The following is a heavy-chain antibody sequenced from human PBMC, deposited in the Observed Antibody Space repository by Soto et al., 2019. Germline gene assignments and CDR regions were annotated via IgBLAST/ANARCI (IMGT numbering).Heavy chain of an antibody. Sequence: EVQLVESGGGLVQPGGSLRLSCAASGFTFSSYSMNWVRQAPAKGLEWVSYISGTGSTIYYADSVKGRFTISRDNAKNSLSLQMNSLRDEDTAVYYCARGGGTGDYWGQGTLVTVS. CDR1: GFTFSSYS. CDR2: ISGTGSTI. J-gene: IGHJ4*02. CDR3: ARGGGTGDY. V-gene: IGHV3-48*02. D-gene: IGHD1-1*01.